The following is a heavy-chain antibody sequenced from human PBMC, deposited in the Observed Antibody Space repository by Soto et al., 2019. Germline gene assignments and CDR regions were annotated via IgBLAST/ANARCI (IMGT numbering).Heavy chain of an antibody. D-gene: IGHD6-13*01. CDR2: IYYSGST. Sequence: QVQLQESGPGLVKPSETLSLTCTVSGGSISSYYWSWIRQPPGKGLEWIGYIYYSGSTNYNPSLKSRVTISVDTSKNQFSLKLSSVTAADTAVYYCAGGGSVAAAGPTDNWFDPWGQGTLVTVSS. V-gene: IGHV4-59*01. CDR1: GGSISSYY. CDR3: AGGGSVAAAGPTDNWFDP. J-gene: IGHJ5*02.